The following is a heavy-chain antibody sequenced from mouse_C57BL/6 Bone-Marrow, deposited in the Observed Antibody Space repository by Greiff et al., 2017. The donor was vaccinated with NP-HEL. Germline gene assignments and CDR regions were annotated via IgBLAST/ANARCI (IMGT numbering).Heavy chain of an antibody. D-gene: IGHD2-4*01. CDR1: GYTFTSYD. Sequence: VKLQESGPELVKPGASVKLSCKASGYTFTSYDINWVKQRPGQGLEWIGWIYPRDGSTKYNEKFKGKATLTVDTSPSTAYMELHSLTSEDSAVYFCARRYDYDEGYYAMDYWGQGTSVTVSS. CDR3: ARRYDYDEGYYAMDY. J-gene: IGHJ4*01. CDR2: IYPRDGST. V-gene: IGHV1-85*01.